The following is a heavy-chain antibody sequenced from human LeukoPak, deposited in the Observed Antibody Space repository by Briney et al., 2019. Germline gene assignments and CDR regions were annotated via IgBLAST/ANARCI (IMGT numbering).Heavy chain of an antibody. CDR2: ISYDGSNK. CDR3: ARDRGCSGTSCYFDY. D-gene: IGHD2-2*01. J-gene: IGHJ4*02. CDR1: GFTFSSYA. V-gene: IGHV3-30-3*01. Sequence: PGRSLRLSCAASGFTFSSYAMHWVRQAPGKGLEWVAVISYDGSNKYYADSVKGRFTISRDNSKNTLYLQMNSLRAEDTAVYYCARDRGCSGTSCYFDYWGQGTLVTVSS.